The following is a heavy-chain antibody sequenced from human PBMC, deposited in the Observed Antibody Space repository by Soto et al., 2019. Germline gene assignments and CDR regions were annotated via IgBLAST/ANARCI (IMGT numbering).Heavy chain of an antibody. CDR1: GGSISSGGYY. CDR3: ARYDSSGYYFSFDY. D-gene: IGHD3-22*01. Sequence: SETLSLTCTVSGGSISSGGYYWSWIRQHPGKGLEWIGYIYYSGSTYYNPSLKSRATISVDTSKNQFSLKLSSVTAADTAVYYCARYDSSGYYFSFDYWGQGTLVTVSS. CDR2: IYYSGST. V-gene: IGHV4-31*03. J-gene: IGHJ4*02.